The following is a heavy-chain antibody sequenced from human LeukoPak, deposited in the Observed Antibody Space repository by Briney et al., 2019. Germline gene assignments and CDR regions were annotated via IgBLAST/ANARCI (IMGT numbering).Heavy chain of an antibody. CDR3: ARDRPTGSYYSIDY. J-gene: IGHJ4*02. D-gene: IGHD1-26*01. CDR1: GFTFNEFG. V-gene: IGHV3-33*01. Sequence: PGGSLRLSCAASGFTFNEFGVHWVRQAPGQGLEWVALIWYDGSNKYHADSVKGRFTISRDNSKNTVYLQMNSLRVEDTAIYYCARDRPTGSYYSIDYWGQGTLATVSS. CDR2: IWYDGSNK.